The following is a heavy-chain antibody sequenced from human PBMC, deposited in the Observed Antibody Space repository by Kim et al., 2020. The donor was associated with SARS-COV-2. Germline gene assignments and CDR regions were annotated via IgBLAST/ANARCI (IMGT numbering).Heavy chain of an antibody. CDR3: ARKGSWRFGEPHLYYFDY. Sequence: GESLKISCKGSGYSFTSYWISWVRQMPGKGLEWMGRIDPSDSYTNYSPSFQGHVTISADKSISTAYLQWSSLKASDTAMYYCARKGSWRFGEPHLYYFDYWGQGTLVTVSS. V-gene: IGHV5-10-1*01. CDR1: GYSFTSYW. CDR2: IDPSDSYT. D-gene: IGHD3-10*01. J-gene: IGHJ4*02.